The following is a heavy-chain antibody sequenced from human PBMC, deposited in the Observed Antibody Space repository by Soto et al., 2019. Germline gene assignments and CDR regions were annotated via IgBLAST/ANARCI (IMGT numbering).Heavy chain of an antibody. Sequence: EVQLVESGGGLVQRGGSLRLSCAGSGFTFRDYWMNWVRQAPGKGLEWVANINQDGSQRYYVDSVKGRFTISRDNAKNSLSLEMNSLRAEDTAVYYCAKYTSADDYWGQGTLVTVSS. CDR3: AKYTSADDY. CDR1: GFTFRDYW. D-gene: IGHD3-10*01. V-gene: IGHV3-7*01. J-gene: IGHJ4*02. CDR2: INQDGSQR.